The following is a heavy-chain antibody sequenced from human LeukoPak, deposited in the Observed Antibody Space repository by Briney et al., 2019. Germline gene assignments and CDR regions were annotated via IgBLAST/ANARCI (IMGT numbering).Heavy chain of an antibody. CDR3: AYERVLDGSSSLGAFDI. V-gene: IGHV1-3*01. Sequence: GASVKVSCKASGYTFTSYAMHWVRQAPGQRLEWMGWINAGNGNTKYSQKFQGRVTITRDTSASTAYMELSSLRSEDTAVYYCAYERVLDGSSSLGAFDIWGQGTMVTVSS. J-gene: IGHJ3*02. D-gene: IGHD6-6*01. CDR1: GYTFTSYA. CDR2: INAGNGNT.